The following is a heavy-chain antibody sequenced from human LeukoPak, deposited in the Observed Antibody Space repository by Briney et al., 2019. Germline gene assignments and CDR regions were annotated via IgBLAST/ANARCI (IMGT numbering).Heavy chain of an antibody. CDR1: GFTVSSNY. CDR2: IYSGGST. D-gene: IGHD3-10*01. CDR3: ARYGSGSYYPPYYYYYYMDV. V-gene: IGHV3-66*01. J-gene: IGHJ6*03. Sequence: GGSLRLSCGASGFTVSSNYMSWVRQAPGKGLEWVSVIYSGGSTYYADSVKGRFTISRDNSKNTLYLQMNSLRAEDTAVYYCARYGSGSYYPPYYYYYYMDVWGKGTTVTISS.